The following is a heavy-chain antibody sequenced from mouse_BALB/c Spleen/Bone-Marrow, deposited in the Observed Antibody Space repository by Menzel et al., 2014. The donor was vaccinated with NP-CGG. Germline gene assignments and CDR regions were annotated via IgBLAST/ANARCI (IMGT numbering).Heavy chain of an antibody. CDR2: IWGDGST. V-gene: IGHV2-6-7*01. Sequence: VMLVESGPGLVAPSQSLSITCTVSGFSLTGYGVNWVRQPPGKGLEWLGMIWGDGSTDYNSALKSRLSISKDNSKSQVFLKRNSLQTDDTARYYCARDRGYDSYYAMDYWGQGTSVTVSS. CDR1: GFSLTGYG. CDR3: ARDRGYDSYYAMDY. J-gene: IGHJ4*01. D-gene: IGHD2-2*01.